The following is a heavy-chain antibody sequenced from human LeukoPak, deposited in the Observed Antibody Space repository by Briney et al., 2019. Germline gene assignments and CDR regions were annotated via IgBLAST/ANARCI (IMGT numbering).Heavy chain of an antibody. CDR2: IYTSGST. V-gene: IGHV4-61*02. CDR3: ARVGRGTGYYNYFDY. Sequence: SETLSLTCTVSGGSISSGSYYWSWIRQPAGKGLEWIGRIYTSGSTNYNPSLKSRVTISVDTSKKKFSLKLSSVTAADTAVYYCARVGRGTGYYNYFDYWGQGTLVTVSS. CDR1: GGSISSGSYY. D-gene: IGHD3/OR15-3a*01. J-gene: IGHJ4*02.